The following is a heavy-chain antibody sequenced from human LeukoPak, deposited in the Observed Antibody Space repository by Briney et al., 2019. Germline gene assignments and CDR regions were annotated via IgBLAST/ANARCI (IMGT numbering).Heavy chain of an antibody. CDR1: GGSFSGYY. CDR2: INHSGST. J-gene: IGHJ4*02. V-gene: IGHV4-34*01. CDR3: ARGRSGRVFDY. Sequence: PSETLSLTCAVYGGSFSGYYWSWIRQPPGKGLEWIGEINHSGSTNYNPSLKSRVTISVDTSKNQFSLKLSSVTAADTAVYYCARGRSGRVFDYWGQGTLVTVSS. D-gene: IGHD1-26*01.